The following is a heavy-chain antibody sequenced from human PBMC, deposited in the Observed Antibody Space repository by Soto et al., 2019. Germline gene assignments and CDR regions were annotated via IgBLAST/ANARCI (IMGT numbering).Heavy chain of an antibody. CDR2: TYYRSKWYN. D-gene: IGHD1-1*01. V-gene: IGHV6-1*01. CDR1: GDSVSSKSAA. J-gene: IGHJ4*02. Sequence: PSQTLSLTCAISGDSVSSKSAAWNWIRQSPSRGLEWLGRTYYRSKWYNDYAVSVKSRITINPDTSKNQFSLQLNSVTPEDSAVYYCVREQQRSLSDLFDYWGQGTLVTVSS. CDR3: VREQQRSLSDLFDY.